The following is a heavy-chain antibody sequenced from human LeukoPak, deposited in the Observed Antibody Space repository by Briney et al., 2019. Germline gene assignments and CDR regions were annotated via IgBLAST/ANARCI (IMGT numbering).Heavy chain of an antibody. Sequence: PSETLSLTCTVSGGSIDNYWSWIRQPPGKGLEWIGYIYDSGTTKYNPSLNSRVTKSVDTSKSQFSLQLTSVTAADTAVYYCARRNSDSGWFRDDFWGQGTLVTVSS. CDR2: IYDSGTT. J-gene: IGHJ4*02. CDR3: ARRNSDSGWFRDDF. D-gene: IGHD6-19*01. CDR1: GGSIDNY. V-gene: IGHV4-59*08.